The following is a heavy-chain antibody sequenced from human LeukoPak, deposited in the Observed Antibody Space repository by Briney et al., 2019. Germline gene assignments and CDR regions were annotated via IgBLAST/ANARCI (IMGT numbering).Heavy chain of an antibody. CDR1: GGSISSGSYY. CDR2: MYTSGST. Sequence: MPSETLFLTCTVSGGSISSGSYYWSWIRQPAGKGLEWIGRMYTSGSTNYNPSLKSRVTMSLDLSKNQFSLKLSSVTAADTAVYYCARAETGYSSGWYRGFDYWGQGTLVTVSS. V-gene: IGHV4-61*02. D-gene: IGHD6-19*01. CDR3: ARAETGYSSGWYRGFDY. J-gene: IGHJ4*02.